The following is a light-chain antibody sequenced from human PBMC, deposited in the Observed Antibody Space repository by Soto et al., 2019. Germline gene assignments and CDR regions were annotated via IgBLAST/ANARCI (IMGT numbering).Light chain of an antibody. CDR1: QSIGTY. Sequence: EIVLTQSPATLSVSPGEGVTLSCRASQSIGTYLAWYRQRPGQAPRLLIYDTSNRATGTPDRFSGSGSGTDFTLTSSSLEPEAFAVSYCQHRLNWPWTFGQGTKVEIK. CDR2: DTS. V-gene: IGKV3-11*01. J-gene: IGKJ1*01. CDR3: QHRLNWPWT.